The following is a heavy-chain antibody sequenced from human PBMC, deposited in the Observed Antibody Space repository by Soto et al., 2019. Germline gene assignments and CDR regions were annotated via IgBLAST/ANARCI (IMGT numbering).Heavy chain of an antibody. Sequence: QVQLQESGPGLVKPSGTLSLTCAVSCGSISGSDWWSWVRRPPGKGLVWIGETSPDGFTNYNPSLESRVSISVDKPANQFSLKLNSVTAADTAVYYCARSSYEKRGLDCWGQGTLVTISS. J-gene: IGHJ4*02. CDR1: CGSISGSDW. V-gene: IGHV4-4*02. CDR2: TSPDGFT. D-gene: IGHD3-3*01. CDR3: ARSSYEKRGLDC.